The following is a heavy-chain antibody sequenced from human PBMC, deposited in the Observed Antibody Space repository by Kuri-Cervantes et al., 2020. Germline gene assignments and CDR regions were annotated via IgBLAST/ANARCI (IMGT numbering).Heavy chain of an antibody. CDR3: AKDRGSGWYDFDY. D-gene: IGHD6-19*01. Sequence: GESLKISCAASGFTFSSYGMHWVRQAPGKGLEWVSVIWYDGSNKYYADSVKGRFTISRDNSKNTLYLQMNSLRAEDTAVYYCAKDRGSGWYDFDYWGQGTLVTVSS. V-gene: IGHV3-33*03. J-gene: IGHJ4*02. CDR1: GFTFSSYG. CDR2: IWYDGSNK.